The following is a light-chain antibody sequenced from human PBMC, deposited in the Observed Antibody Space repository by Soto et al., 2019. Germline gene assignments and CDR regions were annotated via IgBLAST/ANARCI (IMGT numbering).Light chain of an antibody. Sequence: ETVLTQSPGTLSLSPGERATLSCRASQSVSNNYIAWYQQKPGQAPRLLIYGASSRATGIPDRFSGSGSGTDFTLTISRLEPEAFAGEHCQQYGSSPWTFGQGTKVEIK. CDR2: GAS. J-gene: IGKJ1*01. CDR3: QQYGSSPWT. CDR1: QSVSNNY. V-gene: IGKV3-20*01.